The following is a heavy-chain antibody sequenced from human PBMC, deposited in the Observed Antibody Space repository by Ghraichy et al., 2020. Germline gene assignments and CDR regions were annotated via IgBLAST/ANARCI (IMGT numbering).Heavy chain of an antibody. D-gene: IGHD1-26*01. CDR1: GGSISSGGYY. V-gene: IGHV4-31*03. J-gene: IGHJ1*01. Sequence: SETLSLTCTVSGGSISSGGYYWSWIRQHPGKGLEWIGYIYYSGSTYYNPSLKSRVTISVDTSKNQFSLKLSSVTAADTAVYYCARFYGRYAAEYFQHWGQGTLVTVSS. CDR3: ARFYGRYAAEYFQH. CDR2: IYYSGST.